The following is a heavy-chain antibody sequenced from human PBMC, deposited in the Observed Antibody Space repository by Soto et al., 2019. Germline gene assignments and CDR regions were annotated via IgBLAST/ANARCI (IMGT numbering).Heavy chain of an antibody. CDR1: GYTFTGYY. V-gene: IGHV1-2*02. CDR2: INPNSGGT. D-gene: IGHD2-21*02. Sequence: ASVKVSCKASGYTFTGYYMHWVRQAPGQGLEWMGWINPNSGGTNYAQKFQGRVTMTRDTSISTAYMELSRLRSDDTAVYYCAGESVVTRGFDPWGQGTLVTVSS. J-gene: IGHJ5*02. CDR3: AGESVVTRGFDP.